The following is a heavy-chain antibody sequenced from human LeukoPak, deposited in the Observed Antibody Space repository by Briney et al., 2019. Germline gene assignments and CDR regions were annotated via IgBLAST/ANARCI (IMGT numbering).Heavy chain of an antibody. CDR2: IIPIFGTA. CDR3: ARARLLRFYDYVWGSSLDY. D-gene: IGHD3-16*01. J-gene: IGHJ4*02. Sequence: SVKVSCKASGGTFISYAISWVRQAPGQGLEWMGGIIPIFGTANYAQKFQGRVTITADESTSTAYMELSSLRSEDTAVYYCARARLLRFYDYVWGSSLDYWGQGTLVTVSS. CDR1: GGTFISYA. V-gene: IGHV1-69*13.